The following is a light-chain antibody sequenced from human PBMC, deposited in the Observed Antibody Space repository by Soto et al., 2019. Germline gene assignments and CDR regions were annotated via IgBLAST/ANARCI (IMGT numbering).Light chain of an antibody. CDR1: QSVSSSY. CDR3: QQYVSSPWT. J-gene: IGKJ1*01. V-gene: IGKV3-20*01. CDR2: GAS. Sequence: EIVVTQSPGTLSLSPGERATLSCRASQSVSSSYLAWYQQKPGQAPRLLIYGASSRATGIPDRFSGSGSGTDFTLTISRLEPEDFAVYYCQQYVSSPWTFGQGTKVEIK.